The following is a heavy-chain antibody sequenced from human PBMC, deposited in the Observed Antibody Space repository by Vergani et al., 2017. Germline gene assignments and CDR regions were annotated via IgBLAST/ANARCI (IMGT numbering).Heavy chain of an antibody. Sequence: VQLVESGGGLVQPGGSLRLSCAASGFTFSSYAMSWVRQAPGKGLEWVAVISYEGSNKYCADSVKGRFTIARDNSKNTLYLQMNSLRAEDTAVYDCANTVSTSSAIWYMDVWGKGTTVTVSS. CDR3: ANTVSTSSAIWYMDV. CDR1: GFTFSSYA. D-gene: IGHD4-17*01. V-gene: IGHV3-30-3*01. J-gene: IGHJ6*03. CDR2: ISYEGSNK.